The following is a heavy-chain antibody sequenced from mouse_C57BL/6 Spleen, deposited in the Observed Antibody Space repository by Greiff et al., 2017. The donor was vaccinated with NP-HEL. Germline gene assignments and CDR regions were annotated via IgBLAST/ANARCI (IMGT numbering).Heavy chain of an antibody. D-gene: IGHD2-2*01. CDR3: ASGTRVTTGDLDY. CDR2: IYPGSGST. J-gene: IGHJ4*01. V-gene: IGHV1-55*01. Sequence: QVQLQQPGAELVKPGASVKMSCKASGYTFTSYWITWVKQRPGQGLEWIGDIYPGSGSTNYNEKFKSKATLTVATSTSTAYMQLTSLTSEDSAVYYCASGTRVTTGDLDYWGQGTSVTVSS. CDR1: GYTFTSYW.